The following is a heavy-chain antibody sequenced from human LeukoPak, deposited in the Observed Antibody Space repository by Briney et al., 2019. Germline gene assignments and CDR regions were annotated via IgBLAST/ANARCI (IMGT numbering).Heavy chain of an antibody. CDR1: GGSFSGYY. J-gene: IGHJ6*03. CDR2: INHSGST. D-gene: IGHD4-17*01. CDR3: ARLRRFYYMDV. Sequence: PSETLSLTCAVYGGSFSGYYWSWIRQPPGKGLEWIGEINHSGSTNYNPSLKSRVTISVDTSKNQFSLKLSSVTAADTAVYYCARLRRFYYMDVWGEGTTVTVSS. V-gene: IGHV4-34*01.